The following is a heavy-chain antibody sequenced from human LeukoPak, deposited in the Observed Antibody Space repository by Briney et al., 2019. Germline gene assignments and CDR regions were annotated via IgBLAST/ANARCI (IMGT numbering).Heavy chain of an antibody. D-gene: IGHD2-2*01. Sequence: GGSLRLSCAASGFTFSSYAMSWVRQAPGKGLEWVSAISGSGGSTYYADSVKGRFTIFRDNSKNTLYLQMNSLRAEDTAVYYCAKNQLPVVVPAAMDYWGQGTLVTVSS. J-gene: IGHJ4*02. V-gene: IGHV3-23*01. CDR3: AKNQLPVVVPAAMDY. CDR1: GFTFSSYA. CDR2: ISGSGGST.